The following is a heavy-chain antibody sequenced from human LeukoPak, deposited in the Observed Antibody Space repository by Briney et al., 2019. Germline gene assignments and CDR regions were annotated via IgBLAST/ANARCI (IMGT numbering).Heavy chain of an antibody. CDR1: GGSISSYY. J-gene: IGHJ6*02. D-gene: IGHD1-26*01. CDR2: IYYSGST. Sequence: SETLSLTCTVSGGSISSYYWSWIRQPPGEGLEWIGYIYYSGSTNYNPSLKSRVTISVDTSKNQFSLKLSSVTAADTAVYYCAREKASGGSYDYYYYYGMDVWGQGTTVTVSS. CDR3: AREKASGGSYDYYYYYGMDV. V-gene: IGHV4-59*12.